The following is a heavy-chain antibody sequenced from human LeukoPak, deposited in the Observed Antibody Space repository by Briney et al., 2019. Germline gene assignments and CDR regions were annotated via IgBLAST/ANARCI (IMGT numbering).Heavy chain of an antibody. CDR3: ARADSGSYSYDY. Sequence: SETLSLTCTVSGYSISSGYYWGWIRQPPGKGLEWIGSIYHSGSTYYNPSLKSRVTISVDTSKNQFSLKLSSVTAADTAVYYCARADSGSYSYDYWGQGILVTVSS. V-gene: IGHV4-38-2*02. J-gene: IGHJ4*02. CDR1: GYSISSGYY. D-gene: IGHD1-26*01. CDR2: IYHSGST.